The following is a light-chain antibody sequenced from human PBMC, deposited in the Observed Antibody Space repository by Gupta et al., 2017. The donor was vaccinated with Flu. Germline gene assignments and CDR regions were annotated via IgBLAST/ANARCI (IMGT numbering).Light chain of an antibody. Sequence: EIVMTQSPATLSVSPGERATLSCRASQSVSSNLAWYQQKPGQAPRLLIYGASTSATGIPARFSGSGYGTEFTLTISSRQSEDFAVYYFQQDNNWPPYTFGQGTKLEIK. CDR1: QSVSSN. J-gene: IGKJ2*01. CDR3: QQDNNWPPYT. V-gene: IGKV3-15*01. CDR2: GAS.